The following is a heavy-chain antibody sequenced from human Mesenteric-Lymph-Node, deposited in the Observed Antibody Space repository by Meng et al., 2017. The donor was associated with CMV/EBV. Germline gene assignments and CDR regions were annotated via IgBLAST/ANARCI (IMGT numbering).Heavy chain of an antibody. Sequence: SGPTLVKPTQTLTLTCTFSGFSLSTNAVAVGWLRQPPGKALEWLAVIYWDATKRYRPSLKNRLTITKDTSKNQVVLTMTNLDPVDTATYYLARLTDFRSGHLDYCDYWGQGTLVTVSS. V-gene: IGHV2-5*02. CDR3: ARLTDFRSGHLDYCDY. CDR1: GFSLSTNAVA. D-gene: IGHD3-3*01. J-gene: IGHJ4*02. CDR2: IYWDATK.